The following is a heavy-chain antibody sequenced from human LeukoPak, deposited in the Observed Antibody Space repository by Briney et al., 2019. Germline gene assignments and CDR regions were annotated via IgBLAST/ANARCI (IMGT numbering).Heavy chain of an antibody. V-gene: IGHV4-39*07. CDR2: IYYSGST. CDR3: ARGPIGNFDY. Sequence: NPSETLSLTCTVSGGSISSSSYYWGWIRQPPGKGLEWIGSIYYSGSTYYNPSLKSRVTISVDTSKNQFSLKLSSVTAADTAVYYCARGPIGNFDYWGQGTLVTVSS. CDR1: GGSISSSSYY. J-gene: IGHJ4*02.